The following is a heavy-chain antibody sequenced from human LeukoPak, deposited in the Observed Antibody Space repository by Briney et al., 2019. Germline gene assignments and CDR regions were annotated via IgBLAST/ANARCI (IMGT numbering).Heavy chain of an antibody. V-gene: IGHV4-59*08. CDR1: GGSISSYY. Sequence: SETLSLTCTVSGGSISSYYWSWIRQPPGKGLEWIGYIYYSGSTNYNPSLKSRVTISVDTSKNQFSLKLSSVTAADTAVYYCARTDGSGWCWYFDLWGRGTLVTVSS. D-gene: IGHD6-19*01. CDR3: ARTDGSGWCWYFDL. J-gene: IGHJ2*01. CDR2: IYYSGST.